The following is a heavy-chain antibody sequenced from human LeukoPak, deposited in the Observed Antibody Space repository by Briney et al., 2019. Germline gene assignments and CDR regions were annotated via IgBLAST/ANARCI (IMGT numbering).Heavy chain of an antibody. CDR1: GGSIDSYY. D-gene: IGHD6-19*01. J-gene: IGHJ4*02. V-gene: IGHV4-59*01. CDR3: ARVGLGQLDAHDY. CDR2: IYYRGST. Sequence: SETLSLTCTVSGGSIDSYYWSWIRQPPGKGLEWIGYIYYRGSTNYNPSLKSRVTMSVDMSKNQFSLKLTSVTAADTAVYYCARVGLGQLDAHDYWGQGTLVTVSS.